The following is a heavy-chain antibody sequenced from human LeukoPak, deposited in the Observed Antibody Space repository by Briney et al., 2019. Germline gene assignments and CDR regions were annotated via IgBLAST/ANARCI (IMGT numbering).Heavy chain of an antibody. CDR2: IYYSGST. Sequence: SETLSLTCAVSGGSISSGGYSWSWIRQPPGKGLEWIGYIYYSGSTNYNPSLKSRVTISVDTSKNQFSLKLSSVTAADTAVYYCAREDDSSGYYRIDYWGQGTLVTVSS. V-gene: IGHV4-61*08. CDR1: GGSISSGGYS. D-gene: IGHD3-22*01. J-gene: IGHJ4*02. CDR3: AREDDSSGYYRIDY.